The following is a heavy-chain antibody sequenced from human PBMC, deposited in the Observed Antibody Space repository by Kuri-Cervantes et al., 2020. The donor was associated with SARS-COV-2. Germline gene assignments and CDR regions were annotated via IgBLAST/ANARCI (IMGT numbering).Heavy chain of an antibody. V-gene: IGHV3-23*01. CDR1: GFTFSSYA. Sequence: GGSLRLSCAASGFTFSSYAMHWVRQAPGKGLEWVSAISGSGGSTYYADSVKGRFTISRDNSKNTLYLQMNSLRAEDTAVYYCAKGSLYYYGSGGGDYWGQGTLVTVSS. CDR2: ISGSGGST. J-gene: IGHJ4*02. D-gene: IGHD3-10*01. CDR3: AKGSLYYYGSGGGDY.